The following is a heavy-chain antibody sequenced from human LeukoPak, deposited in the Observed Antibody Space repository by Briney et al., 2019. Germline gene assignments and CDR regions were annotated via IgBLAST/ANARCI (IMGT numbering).Heavy chain of an antibody. J-gene: IGHJ6*02. CDR1: GGSISSYY. V-gene: IGHV4-59*01. CDR2: IYYSGST. Sequence: PSETLSLTCTVSGGSISSYYWSWIRQPPGKGLEWIGYIYYSGSTNNNPSLKSRVTISVDTSKNQFSLKLSSVTAADTAVYYCARVGPGLDCSGGSCYSGYYYYGMDVWGQGTTVTVSS. CDR3: ARVGPGLDCSGGSCYSGYYYYGMDV. D-gene: IGHD2-15*01.